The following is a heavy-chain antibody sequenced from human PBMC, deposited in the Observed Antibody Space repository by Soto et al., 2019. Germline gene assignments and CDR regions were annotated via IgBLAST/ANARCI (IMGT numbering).Heavy chain of an antibody. CDR1: GFTFSNAW. Sequence: GGSLRLSCAASGFTFSNAWMNWVRQAPGKGLEWVGRIKSKTDGGTTDYAAPVKGRFTISRDDSKNTLYLQMNSLKTEDTAVYYCTTDRERGYSGYESTSFDYWGQGTLVTVSS. V-gene: IGHV3-15*07. CDR2: IKSKTDGGTT. CDR3: TTDRERGYSGYESTSFDY. D-gene: IGHD5-12*01. J-gene: IGHJ4*02.